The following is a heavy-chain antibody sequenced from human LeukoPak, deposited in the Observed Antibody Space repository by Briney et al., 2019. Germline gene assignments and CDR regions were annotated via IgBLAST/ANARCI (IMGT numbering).Heavy chain of an antibody. CDR3: ARDAGHQLSRRNYYAMDV. J-gene: IGHJ6*02. V-gene: IGHV4-59*12. CDR2: IYYSGST. Sequence: SETLSLTCTVSGGSISSYYWSWIRQPPGKGLEWIGYIYYSGSTNYNPSLKSRVTIPVDTSKNQFSLKLSSVTAADTAVYYCARDAGHQLSRRNYYAMDVWGQGTTVTVSS. D-gene: IGHD2-2*01. CDR1: GGSISSYY.